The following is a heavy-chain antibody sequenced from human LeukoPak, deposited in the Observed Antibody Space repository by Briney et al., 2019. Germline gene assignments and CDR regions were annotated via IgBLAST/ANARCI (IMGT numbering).Heavy chain of an antibody. CDR1: GYTFTSYG. CDR3: ARSILNYGGDYFDY. CDR2: ISAYNGNT. V-gene: IGHV1-18*01. Sequence: ASVKVSCRASGYTFTSYGISWVRQAPGQGLEWMGWISAYNGNTNYAQKLQGRVTMTTDTSTSTAYMELRSLRSDDTAVYYCARSILNYGGDYFDYWGQGTLVTVSS. D-gene: IGHD4-17*01. J-gene: IGHJ4*02.